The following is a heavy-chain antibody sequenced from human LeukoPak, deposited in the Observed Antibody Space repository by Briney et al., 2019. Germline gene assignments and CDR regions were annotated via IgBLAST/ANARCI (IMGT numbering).Heavy chain of an antibody. J-gene: IGHJ4*02. CDR1: GGSVNSGSYY. V-gene: IGHV4-39*01. CDR2: IYYSGST. Sequence: SETLSLTCTVSGGSVNSGSYYWGWIRQPPGEGLEWIANIYYSGSTSYSPSLKSRVTISVDTSKNQFSLKPNSVTAADTAVYYCARKPYGSGRFDYWGQGTLVTVSS. D-gene: IGHD3-10*01. CDR3: ARKPYGSGRFDY.